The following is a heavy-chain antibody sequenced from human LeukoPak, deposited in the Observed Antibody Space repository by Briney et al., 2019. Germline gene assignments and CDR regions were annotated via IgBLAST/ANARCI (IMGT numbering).Heavy chain of an antibody. CDR2: INNNGNST. D-gene: IGHD4-17*01. CDR3: AREVYGDYDMDV. Sequence: GGSLRLSCTASGFTFSSYAMHWVRQDPGKGLEYVSAINNNGNSTYYANSVKGRFTISRDNSKNTLYLQMGNLRGEDMAVYYCAREVYGDYDMDVWGRGTTVIVSS. CDR1: GFTFSSYA. J-gene: IGHJ6*02. V-gene: IGHV3-64*01.